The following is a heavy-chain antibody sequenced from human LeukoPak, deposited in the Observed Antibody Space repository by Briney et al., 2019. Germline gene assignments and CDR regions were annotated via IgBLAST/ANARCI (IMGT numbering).Heavy chain of an antibody. CDR3: ARGAYLLDSGMDV. CDR2: INSDGSST. D-gene: IGHD2/OR15-2a*01. J-gene: IGHJ6*02. Sequence: GGSLRLSCAASGFTFSSYWMHWVRQAPGKGLVWVSRINSDGSSTSYADSVKGRFTISRDNAKNTLYLQMNSLRAEDAAVYYCARGAYLLDSGMDVWGQGTTVTVSS. CDR1: GFTFSSYW. V-gene: IGHV3-74*01.